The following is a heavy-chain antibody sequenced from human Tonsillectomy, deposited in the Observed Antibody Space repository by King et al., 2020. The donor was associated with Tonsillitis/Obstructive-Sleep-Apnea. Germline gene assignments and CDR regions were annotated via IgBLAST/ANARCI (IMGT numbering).Heavy chain of an antibody. CDR2: IYPGDSDT. J-gene: IGHJ3*02. V-gene: IGHV5-51*01. D-gene: IGHD6-13*01. Sequence: QLVQSGAEVKKPGESLKISCKSSGYIFTSYWIGWVRQMPGKGLEWMGIIYPGDSDTRYSPSFQGQVTISADKSISTAHLQWSSLKATDTAMYFCARESWCSSWYEDAFDIWGQGTIVTVSS. CDR1: GYIFTSYW. CDR3: ARESWCSSWYEDAFDI.